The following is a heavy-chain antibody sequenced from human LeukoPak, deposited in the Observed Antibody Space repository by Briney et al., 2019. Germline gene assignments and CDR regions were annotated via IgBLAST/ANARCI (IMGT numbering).Heavy chain of an antibody. CDR2: ISDGGGTI. CDR3: AREGLGGYSYGSVMH. D-gene: IGHD5-18*01. Sequence: PGGSLRLSCAASGFTFSSSAMSWVRQAPGKGLEWVSAISDGGGTIFYADSVKGRFTISRDNSKNTLYLQMNSLRAEDTAVYYCAREGLGGYSYGSVMHWGQGTLVTVSS. CDR1: GFTFSSSA. V-gene: IGHV3-23*01. J-gene: IGHJ4*02.